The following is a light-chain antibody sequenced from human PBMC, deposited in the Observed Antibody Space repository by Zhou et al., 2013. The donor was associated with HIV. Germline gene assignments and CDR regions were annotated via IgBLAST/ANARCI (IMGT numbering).Light chain of an antibody. Sequence: EIVMTQSPVTLSVSPGNRVTLSCRASQSISSNLAWYQQKPGQAPRLLIFGASTRATGVPARFSGSGSGTRFTLTIGSMQSEDFAVYYCQQYNTWPYTFGQGTKLE. CDR2: GAS. V-gene: IGKV3-15*01. CDR1: QSISSN. CDR3: QQYNTWPYT. J-gene: IGKJ2*01.